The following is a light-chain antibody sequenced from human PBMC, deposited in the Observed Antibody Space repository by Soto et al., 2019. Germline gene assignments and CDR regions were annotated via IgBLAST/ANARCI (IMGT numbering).Light chain of an antibody. CDR1: QSVSRH. Sequence: EIVLTQSPATLSLSPGERATLSCRASQSVSRHLAWYQQKPGQAPRLLIYDASNRATGIPARFSGSGSGTDFTLTISSLEPEDFAIYYCQQRSNWITFGQGTRLEIK. J-gene: IGKJ5*01. V-gene: IGKV3-11*01. CDR3: QQRSNWIT. CDR2: DAS.